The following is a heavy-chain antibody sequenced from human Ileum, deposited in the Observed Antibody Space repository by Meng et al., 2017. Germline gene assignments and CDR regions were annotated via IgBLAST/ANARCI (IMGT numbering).Heavy chain of an antibody. CDR2: ISHRGNI. V-gene: IGHV4-34*01. CDR1: GGFFSGYD. D-gene: IGHD3-22*01. Sequence: QWQRQMWALVLFIPTSTPARTLSGNGGFFSGYDWSWIRQPPGKGLEWIGDISHRGNINYNPSLKSRVIILLDTSKSQFSLRLTSVTAADTAVYYCAREIYDSSGYYVDYWGQGTLVTVSS. CDR3: AREIYDSSGYYVDY. J-gene: IGHJ4*01.